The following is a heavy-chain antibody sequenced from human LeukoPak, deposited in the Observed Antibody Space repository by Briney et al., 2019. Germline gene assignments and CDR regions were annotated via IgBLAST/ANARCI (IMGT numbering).Heavy chain of an antibody. D-gene: IGHD2-2*02. CDR2: IRYDGSNK. J-gene: IGHJ4*02. V-gene: IGHV3-30*02. CDR1: GFTFSSYG. CDR3: ANKGYCSSTSCYMPGDY. Sequence: GGSLRLSCAASGFTFSSYGMHWVRQAPGKGLEWVAFIRYDGSNKYYADSVKGRFTISRDNSKNTLYLQMNSLRAEDTAVYYCANKGYCSSTSCYMPGDYWGQGTLVTVSS.